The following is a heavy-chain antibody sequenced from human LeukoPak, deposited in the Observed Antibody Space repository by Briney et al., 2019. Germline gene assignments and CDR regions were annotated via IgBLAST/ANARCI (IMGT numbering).Heavy chain of an antibody. CDR3: ARARDGDRFAFDY. J-gene: IGHJ4*02. D-gene: IGHD5-24*01. CDR1: GVSISSYY. Sequence: SETLSLTCTVSGVSISSYYWSWIRQPPGKGLEWVGYIYYSGSTDYHPSLRSRVTMSVDTSKSQFSPKLNSVTATDTAVYYCARARDGDRFAFDYWGQGSLVTVSS. CDR2: IYYSGST. V-gene: IGHV4-59*08.